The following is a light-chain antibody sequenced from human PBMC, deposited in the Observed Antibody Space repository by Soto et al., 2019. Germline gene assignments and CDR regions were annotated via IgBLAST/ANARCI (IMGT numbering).Light chain of an antibody. CDR1: QTIGTY. J-gene: IGKJ1*01. CDR3: QKDDNLPSWT. Sequence: EIVMTQSPATLSVSPGESATLSSKASQTIGTYLAWYQQKPGQAPRLLIYGASTRAPGVPDRFSGGVSGTEYTLTVNNLEYEDFAIYHCQKDDNLPSWTFGQGTKVEIK. V-gene: IGKV3-15*01. CDR2: GAS.